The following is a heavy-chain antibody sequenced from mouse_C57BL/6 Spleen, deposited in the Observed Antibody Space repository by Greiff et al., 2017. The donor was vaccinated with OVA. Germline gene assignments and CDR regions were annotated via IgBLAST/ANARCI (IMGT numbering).Heavy chain of an antibody. CDR2: INPSTGGT. CDR1: GYSFTGYY. CDR3: ARGLPDYDQGDYYAMDY. D-gene: IGHD2-4*01. J-gene: IGHJ4*01. Sequence: EVQLQESGPELVKPGASVKISCKASGYSFTGYYMNWVKQSPEKSLEWIGEINPSTGGTTYNQKFKAKATLTVDKSSSTAYMQLKSLTSEDSAVYYCARGLPDYDQGDYYAMDYWGQGTSVTVSS. V-gene: IGHV1-42*01.